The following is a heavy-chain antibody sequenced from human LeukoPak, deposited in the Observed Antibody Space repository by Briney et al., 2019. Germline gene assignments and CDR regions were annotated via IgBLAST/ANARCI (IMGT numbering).Heavy chain of an antibody. D-gene: IGHD6-13*01. CDR3: ARGLIAAAGTTYYFDY. V-gene: IGHV4-4*07. Sequence: SETLSLTCTVSGGSISSYYWSWIRQPAGRGLEWIGRIYTSGSTNYNPSLKSRVTMSVDTSKNQFSLKLSSVTAADTAVYYCARGLIAAAGTTYYFDYWGQGTLVTVSP. CDR2: IYTSGST. CDR1: GGSISSYY. J-gene: IGHJ4*02.